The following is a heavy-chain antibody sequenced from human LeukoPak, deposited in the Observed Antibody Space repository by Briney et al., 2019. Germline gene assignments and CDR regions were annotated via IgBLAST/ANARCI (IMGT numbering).Heavy chain of an antibody. CDR3: ASSSITMIDAFDI. CDR1: GGSISSGGYS. CDR2: IYHSGST. D-gene: IGHD3-22*01. J-gene: IGHJ3*02. Sequence: SQTLSLTCAVSGGSISSGGYSWSWIRQPPGKGLEWIGYIYHSGSTYYNPSLKSRVTISVDRSENQFSLKLSSVTAADTAVYYCASSSITMIDAFDIWGQGTMVTVSS. V-gene: IGHV4-30-2*01.